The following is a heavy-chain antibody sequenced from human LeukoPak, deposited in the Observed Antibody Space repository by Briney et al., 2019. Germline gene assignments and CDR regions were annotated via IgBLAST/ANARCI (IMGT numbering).Heavy chain of an antibody. CDR1: GYTFTSYG. CDR2: ISAYNGNT. CDR3: ARDGSAGPHYFDY. J-gene: IGHJ4*02. Sequence: GASVKVSCKASGYTFTSYGISWVRQAPGQGLEWMGWISAYNGNTNYAQKLQGRVTMTTDTSTSTAYKELRSLRSDGAAVYYCARDGSAGPHYFDYWGQGTLVTVSS. D-gene: IGHD1-26*01. V-gene: IGHV1-18*01.